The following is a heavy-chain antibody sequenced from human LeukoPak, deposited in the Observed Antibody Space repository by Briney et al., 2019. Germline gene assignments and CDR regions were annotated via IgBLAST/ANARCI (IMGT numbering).Heavy chain of an antibody. CDR1: GFTFSTYA. Sequence: GGSLRLSCAASGFTFSTYAMSWVRQAPGKGLEWVSAISGVGGNTYYADSVKGRFTISRDNSKNTLYLQMNSLRAEDMAVYYCARDYDFYCSGGHCYSPRPSDYWGQGTLVSVSS. CDR3: ARDYDFYCSGGHCYSPRPSDY. D-gene: IGHD2-15*01. V-gene: IGHV3-23*01. J-gene: IGHJ4*02. CDR2: ISGVGGNT.